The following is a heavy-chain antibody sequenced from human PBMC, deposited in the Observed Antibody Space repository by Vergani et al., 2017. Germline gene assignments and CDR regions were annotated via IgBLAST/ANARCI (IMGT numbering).Heavy chain of an antibody. CDR3: ATKTCCTPGCQIGYFRE. Sequence: QVHLVESGGGVVQPGRSLRLSCVVSGFTSSYYGMHWVRQAPGEGLEWVAVISYDGTQKYYADSGKGRYTSSRDNSKSTLYLQMNSLRTEDTAVYYCATKTCCTPGCQIGYFREWGQGTLVTVSS. CDR2: ISYDGTQK. CDR1: GFTSSYYG. D-gene: IGHD1-1*01. V-gene: IGHV3-30*03. J-gene: IGHJ1*01.